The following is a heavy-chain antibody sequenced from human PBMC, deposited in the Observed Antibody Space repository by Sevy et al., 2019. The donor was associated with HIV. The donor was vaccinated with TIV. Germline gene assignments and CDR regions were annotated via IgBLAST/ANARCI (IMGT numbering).Heavy chain of an antibody. V-gene: IGHV3-30*18. CDR1: GFIFNNYD. CDR3: AKDMVDCSAGTCYSGAVSPFES. J-gene: IGHJ4*02. D-gene: IGHD2-15*01. CDR2: VSYDGADK. Sequence: GGSLRLSCAASGFIFNNYDMYWIRRAPGKGLEWVATVSYDGADKHYADIVKGRFTISRDSSRSMLYLQMSSLRPEDTGVYFCAKDMVDCSAGTCYSGAVSPFESWGQGTLVTVSS.